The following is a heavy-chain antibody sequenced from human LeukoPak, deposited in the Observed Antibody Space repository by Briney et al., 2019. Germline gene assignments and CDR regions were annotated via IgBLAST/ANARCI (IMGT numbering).Heavy chain of an antibody. V-gene: IGHV1-18*01. CDR2: ISAYNGNT. J-gene: IGHJ4*02. Sequence: ASVKASCKASGYTFTSYGISWVRQAPGQGLEWMGWISAYNGNTNYAQKLQGRVTMTTDTSTSTAYMELRSLRPDDTAVYYCAREAYGTYFDYWGQGTLVTVSS. D-gene: IGHD4-17*01. CDR1: GYTFTSYG. CDR3: AREAYGTYFDY.